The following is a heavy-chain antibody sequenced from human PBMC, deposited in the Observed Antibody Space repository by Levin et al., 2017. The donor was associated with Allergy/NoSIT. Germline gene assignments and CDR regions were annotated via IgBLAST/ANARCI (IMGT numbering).Heavy chain of an antibody. CDR1: GFTFDDYA. V-gene: IGHV3-9*01. Sequence: GGSLRLSCAASGFTFDDYAMHWVRQAPGKGLEWVSGISWNSGSIGYADSVKGRFTISRDNAKNSLYLQMNSLRAEDTALYYCAKDIRNDRYCSGGSCSIWEGRVGGSGYRPGFDYWGQGTLVTVSS. J-gene: IGHJ4*02. CDR3: AKDIRNDRYCSGGSCSIWEGRVGGSGYRPGFDY. D-gene: IGHD2-15*01. CDR2: ISWNSGSI.